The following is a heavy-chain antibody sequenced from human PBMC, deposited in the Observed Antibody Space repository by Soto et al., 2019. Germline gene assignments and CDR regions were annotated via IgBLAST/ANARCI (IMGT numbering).Heavy chain of an antibody. D-gene: IGHD1-26*01. CDR2: ISGSGGST. CDR3: AKGTGATRWVFDY. CDR1: GFTFSSYA. V-gene: IGHV3-23*01. Sequence: EVQLLESGGGLVQPGGSLRLSCAASGFTFSSYAMSWVRQAPGKGLEWVSAISGSGGSTYYADSVKGRFTISRDNSKNTLYLQMNGLRAEDTAVYYCAKGTGATRWVFDYWGQGTLVTVSS. J-gene: IGHJ4*02.